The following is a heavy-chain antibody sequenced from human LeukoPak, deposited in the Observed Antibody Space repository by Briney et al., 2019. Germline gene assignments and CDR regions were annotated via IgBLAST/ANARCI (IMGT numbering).Heavy chain of an antibody. Sequence: GASVKVSCKASGYTFTGYYMHWVRQAPGQGLEWMGWINPNSGGTNYAQKFQGRVTMTRDTSISTAYMELSRLGSDDTAVYYCARAGGGSCYSTCYYYMDVWGKGTTVTVSS. J-gene: IGHJ6*03. CDR1: GYTFTGYY. V-gene: IGHV1-2*02. D-gene: IGHD2-15*01. CDR3: ARAGGGSCYSTCYYYMDV. CDR2: INPNSGGT.